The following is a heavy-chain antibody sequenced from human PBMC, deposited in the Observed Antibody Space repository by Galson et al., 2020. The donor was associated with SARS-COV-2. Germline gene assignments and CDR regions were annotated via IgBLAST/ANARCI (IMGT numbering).Heavy chain of an antibody. CDR3: ASLRRGIRKPGEKGNHDYYGTDV. V-gene: IGHV3-9*01. J-gene: IGHJ6*02. Sequence: SLKISCAASGFMFEDYDMHWVWQLPGKGLEWVSGISWNTVKVGYADSVQGRFTISRDNAKRSLYLQMNSLRPEDTALYYCASLRRGIRKPGEKGNHDYYGTDVWGQGTTVTVSS. D-gene: IGHD1-20*01. CDR1: GFMFEDYD. CDR2: ISWNTVKV.